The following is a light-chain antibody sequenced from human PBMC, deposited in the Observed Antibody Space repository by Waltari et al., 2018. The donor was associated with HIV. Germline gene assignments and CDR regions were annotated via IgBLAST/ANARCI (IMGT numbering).Light chain of an antibody. J-gene: IGKJ4*01. CDR2: GAS. Sequence: EAVMTPSSVTLSVSPGERATLSRRARQNVGMHVAWYQQSPGRAPRLLIYGASTRATGVPVRFSASGSGTEFTLTINSLQSADFAVYFCQQYSDWRLAFGGGTTV. CDR1: QNVGMH. V-gene: IGKV3-15*01. CDR3: QQYSDWRLA.